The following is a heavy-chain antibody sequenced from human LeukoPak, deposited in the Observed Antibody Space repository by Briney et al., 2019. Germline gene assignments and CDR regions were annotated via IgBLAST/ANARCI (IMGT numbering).Heavy chain of an antibody. CDR3: TRAGYDYYGSGGYLLQA. CDR2: IRSKVYGETT. J-gene: IGHJ5*02. Sequence: GGSLRLSCTASGFTFGDYALSWFRQAPGRGLEWVGFIRSKVYGETTNYAASVKGRFTISRDDPKSIAYLQMNSLKTEDTAVYYCTRAGYDYYGSGGYLLQAWGQGALVTVSS. V-gene: IGHV3-49*03. D-gene: IGHD3-10*01. CDR1: GFTFGDYA.